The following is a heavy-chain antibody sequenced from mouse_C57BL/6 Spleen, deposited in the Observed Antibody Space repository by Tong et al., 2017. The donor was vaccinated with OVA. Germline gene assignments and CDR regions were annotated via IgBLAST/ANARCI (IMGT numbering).Heavy chain of an antibody. V-gene: IGHV1-18*01. CDR1: GYTFTDYN. J-gene: IGHJ1*03. D-gene: IGHD2-4*01. CDR3: ARRDYDPYWYFDV. Sequence: EVQLQESGPELVKPGASVKIPCKASGYTFTDYNMDWVKQSHGKSLEWIGDINPNNGGTIYNQKFKGKATLTVDKSSSTAYMELRSLTSEDTAVYYCARRDYDPYWYFDVWGTGTTVTVSS. CDR2: INPNNGGT.